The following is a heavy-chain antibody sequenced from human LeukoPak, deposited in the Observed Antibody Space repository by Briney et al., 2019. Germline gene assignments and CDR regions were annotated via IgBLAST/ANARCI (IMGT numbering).Heavy chain of an antibody. CDR1: GGSISSGDYY. V-gene: IGHV4-30-4*01. D-gene: IGHD2-2*01. Sequence: SQTLSLTCTVSGGSISSGDYYWSWIRQPPGKGLEWIGYIYNSGTIYYNPSLKSRLTISVDTSRNQFSLRLRSVTAADTAVYYCATAPLPATMWNWYFDLCGRGTLVTVSS. CDR2: IYNSGTI. CDR3: ATAPLPATMWNWYFDL. J-gene: IGHJ2*01.